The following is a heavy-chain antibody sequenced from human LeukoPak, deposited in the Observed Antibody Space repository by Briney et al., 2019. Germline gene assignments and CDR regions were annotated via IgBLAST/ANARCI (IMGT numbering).Heavy chain of an antibody. CDR1: GDSISRSSNY. CDR3: ARLYGDQPFDR. Sequence: SETLSLTCTVSGDSISRSSNYWGWIRQPPGTGLEWIGSLSYSGKTYYNSSLKSRVTISGDTSKNQYSLKVTSVTAADTALYYCARLYGDQPFDRWGQGTLVTVSS. CDR2: LSYSGKT. D-gene: IGHD4-17*01. J-gene: IGHJ4*02. V-gene: IGHV4-39*01.